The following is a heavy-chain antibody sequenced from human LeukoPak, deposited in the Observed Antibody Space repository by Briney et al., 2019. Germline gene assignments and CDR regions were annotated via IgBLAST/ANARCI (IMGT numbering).Heavy chain of an antibody. Sequence: SETLSLTCTVSGGSITSSGYYWGWIRQPPGKGLEWIGSIYYTGSTYYNPALKSRVTILVDTSKNHFSLKLNSVTAADTAIYYCASQYYDDSIAYHLPEYFHHWGQGTLVTVSS. CDR2: IYYTGST. D-gene: IGHD3-22*01. J-gene: IGHJ1*01. CDR1: GGSITSSGYY. V-gene: IGHV4-39*07. CDR3: ASQYYDDSIAYHLPEYFHH.